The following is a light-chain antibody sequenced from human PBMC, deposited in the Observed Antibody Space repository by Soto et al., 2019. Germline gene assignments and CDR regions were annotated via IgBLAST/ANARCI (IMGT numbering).Light chain of an antibody. CDR2: END. CDR3: AAWDTSLSAYV. J-gene: IGLJ1*01. CDR1: SSNIGNNY. V-gene: IGLV1-51*02. Sequence: QSVLTQPPSVSAAPGQRVAISCSGSSSNIGNNYVSWYQQLPGTAPKLLMYENDERPSGIPDRFSGSKSGTSATLGITGLQTGDEASYYCAAWDTSLSAYVFGTGTKVTVL.